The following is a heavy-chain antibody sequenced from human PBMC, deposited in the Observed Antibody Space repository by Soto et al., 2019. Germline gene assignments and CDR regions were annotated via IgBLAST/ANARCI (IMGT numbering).Heavy chain of an antibody. J-gene: IGHJ4*02. Sequence: PGGSLRLSCAASGFTFSSYAMHWVRQAPGKGLEWVAVISYDGSNKYYADSVKGRFTISRDNSKNTLYLQMNSLRAEDTAVYYCARDGLITFQIYVRYSSSWLFDYWGQGTLVTVSS. V-gene: IGHV3-30-3*01. CDR1: GFTFSSYA. D-gene: IGHD6-13*01. CDR2: ISYDGSNK. CDR3: ARDGLITFQIYVRYSSSWLFDY.